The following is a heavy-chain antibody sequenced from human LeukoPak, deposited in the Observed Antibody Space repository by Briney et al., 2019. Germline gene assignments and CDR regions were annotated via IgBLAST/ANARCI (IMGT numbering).Heavy chain of an antibody. J-gene: IGHJ4*02. V-gene: IGHV7-4-1*02. Sequence: ASVKVSCKASGYTLTQHSINWVRQAPGQGLEWMGWIITDTGNPTYAQGFTGRFVFSVDTSVNTAYLQISSLKAEDTAVYYCAREVFRHDYWGQGTLVTVSS. CDR1: GYTLTQHS. CDR3: AREVFRHDY. D-gene: IGHD2/OR15-2a*01. CDR2: IITDTGNP.